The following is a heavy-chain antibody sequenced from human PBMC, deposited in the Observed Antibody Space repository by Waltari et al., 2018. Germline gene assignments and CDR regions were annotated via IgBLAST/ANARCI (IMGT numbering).Heavy chain of an antibody. CDR3: ARDLGRGLFLDS. V-gene: IGHV4-4*02. J-gene: IGHJ4*02. CDR2: VHRKGRT. Sequence: WWSVVRQPPEKRLEWIVQVHRKGRTNYNPSLASRFIVSLDSSMNQFSLRILSATAADTAVYYCARDLGRGLFLDSWGQGTLVTVSP. CDR1: W. D-gene: IGHD2-15*01.